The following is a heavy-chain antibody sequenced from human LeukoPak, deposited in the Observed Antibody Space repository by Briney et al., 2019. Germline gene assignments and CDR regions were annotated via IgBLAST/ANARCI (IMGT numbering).Heavy chain of an antibody. Sequence: PSQTLSLTCTLSGGSITSGNYYWSWLRQPPGKGLEWIGSIYHTGNTDYNPSLKSRVSLSVDTSKNQFSLSLNSVTAADTAVYYCARDKHGSGNYYLYNWFDPWGQGILVTVSS. V-gene: IGHV4-30-2*01. D-gene: IGHD3-10*01. CDR2: IYHTGNT. J-gene: IGHJ5*02. CDR3: ARDKHGSGNYYLYNWFDP. CDR1: GGSITSGNYY.